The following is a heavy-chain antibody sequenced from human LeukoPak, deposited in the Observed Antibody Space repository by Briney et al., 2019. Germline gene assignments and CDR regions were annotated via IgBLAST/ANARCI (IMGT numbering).Heavy chain of an antibody. Sequence: GASVTVSCKASVYTFTSYDINWVRQATGQGLEWMGWMNPNSGNTGYAQKFQGRVTITRNTSISTAYMELSSLRSEDTAVYYCAGGRPTSYARWFDPWGQGTLVTVSS. J-gene: IGHJ5*02. CDR3: AGGRPTSYARWFDP. CDR1: VYTFTSYD. D-gene: IGHD1-26*01. V-gene: IGHV1-8*03. CDR2: MNPNSGNT.